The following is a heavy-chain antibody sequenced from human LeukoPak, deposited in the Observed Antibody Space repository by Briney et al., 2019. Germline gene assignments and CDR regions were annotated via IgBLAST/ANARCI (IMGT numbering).Heavy chain of an antibody. Sequence: SGGSLRLSCAASGFTFSSYAMHWVRQAPGKGLEWVAVISYDGSNKYYADSVKGRFTISRDNSKNTLCLQMNSLRAEDTAVYYCAREAYSSGYYGYFDYWSQGTLVTVSS. CDR2: ISYDGSNK. J-gene: IGHJ4*02. D-gene: IGHD3-22*01. V-gene: IGHV3-30*04. CDR3: AREAYSSGYYGYFDY. CDR1: GFTFSSYA.